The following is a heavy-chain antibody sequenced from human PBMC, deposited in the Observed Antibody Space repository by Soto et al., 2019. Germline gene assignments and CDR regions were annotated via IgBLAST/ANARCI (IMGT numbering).Heavy chain of an antibody. CDR3: ARVGGQLVPGFDY. D-gene: IGHD6-6*01. Sequence: EVQLVESGGGLVKPGGSLRLSCAASGFTFSSYSMNWVRQAPGKGLEWVSSISSSSSYIYYADSVEGRFTISRDNAKNSLYLQMNSLRAEDPAVYYCARVGGQLVPGFDYWGQGTLVTVSS. CDR2: ISSSSSYI. CDR1: GFTFSSYS. J-gene: IGHJ4*02. V-gene: IGHV3-21*01.